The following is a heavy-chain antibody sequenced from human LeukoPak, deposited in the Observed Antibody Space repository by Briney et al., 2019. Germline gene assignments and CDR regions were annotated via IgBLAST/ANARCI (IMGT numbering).Heavy chain of an antibody. J-gene: IGHJ6*02. CDR2: FDPEDGET. Sequence: ASVKVSCKVSGYTLTELSMHWVRQAPGKGLEWTGGFDPEDGETIYAQKFQGRVTMTEDTSTDTAYMELSSLRSEDTAVYYCATALAAAGTIYYYYGMDVWGQGTTVTVS. CDR3: ATALAAAGTIYYYYGMDV. V-gene: IGHV1-24*01. CDR1: GYTLTELS. D-gene: IGHD6-13*01.